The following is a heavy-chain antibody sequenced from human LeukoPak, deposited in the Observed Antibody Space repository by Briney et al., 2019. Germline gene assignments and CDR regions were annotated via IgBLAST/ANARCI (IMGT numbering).Heavy chain of an antibody. CDR2: FDPEDGET. V-gene: IGHV1-24*01. CDR3: ARGVPGYCSGGSCYPMYP. Sequence: ASVKVSCKVSGYTLTELSMHWVRQAPGKGLEWMGGFDPEDGETIYAQKFQGRVTMARDTSTSTVYMELSSLRSEDTAVYYCARGVPGYCSGGSCYPMYPWGQGTLVTVSS. CDR1: GYTLTELS. D-gene: IGHD2-15*01. J-gene: IGHJ5*02.